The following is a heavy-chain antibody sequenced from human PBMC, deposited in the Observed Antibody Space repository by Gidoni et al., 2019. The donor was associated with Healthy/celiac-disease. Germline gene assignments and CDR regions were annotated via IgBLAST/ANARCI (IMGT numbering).Heavy chain of an antibody. D-gene: IGHD6-19*01. CDR3: AGAPYSSGWYALSY. CDR2: ISSSSSTI. Sequence: EVQLVESGGGLVQPGGSLRLSCAASGFTFSSYSMNWVRQAPGKGLEWVSYISSSSSTIYYADSVKGRFTISRDNAKNSLYLQMNSLRDEDTAVYYCAGAPYSSGWYALSYWGQGTLVTVSS. V-gene: IGHV3-48*02. J-gene: IGHJ4*02. CDR1: GFTFSSYS.